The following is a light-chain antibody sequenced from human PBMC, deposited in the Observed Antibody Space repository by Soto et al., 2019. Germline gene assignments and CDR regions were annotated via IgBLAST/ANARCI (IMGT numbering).Light chain of an antibody. V-gene: IGLV1-44*01. CDR2: SNN. Sequence: QSVLTQPPSASGTPGQRVTISCSGSSSNIGSNTVNWYQHLPGTAPKLLIYSNNQRPSGVPDRFSGSKSGTSASLAISGLQSEDEADNYCAAWDDSLNGPVFGGGTKLTVL. CDR1: SSNIGSNT. J-gene: IGLJ2*01. CDR3: AAWDDSLNGPV.